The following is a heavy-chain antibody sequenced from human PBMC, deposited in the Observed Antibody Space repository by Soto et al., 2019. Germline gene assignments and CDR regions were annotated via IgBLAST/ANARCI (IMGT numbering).Heavy chain of an antibody. Sequence: EVQLVESGGGLVQPGRSLRLSCAASGFSFDEYAMHWVRQAPGKGLEWASGVSWNSGTMGYGDSVRGRFAISRDNAMNSLYLQMNSLTTEDTALYYCAKGFCSSTRCLTYSYMDVWGKGTTVTVSS. CDR3: AKGFCSSTRCLTYSYMDV. J-gene: IGHJ6*03. V-gene: IGHV3-9*01. CDR1: GFSFDEYA. CDR2: VSWNSGTM. D-gene: IGHD2-2*01.